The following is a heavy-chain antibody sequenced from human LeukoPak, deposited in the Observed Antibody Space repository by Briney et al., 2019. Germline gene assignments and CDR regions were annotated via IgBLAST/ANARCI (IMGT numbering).Heavy chain of an antibody. CDR1: GFTVSSYT. D-gene: IGHD5-12*01. CDR3: VRSSGYGAGDY. CDR2: ISGSGTYI. Sequence: GGSLRLSCAASGFTVSSYTMNWVRQAPGMGLEWVSSISGSGTYINFADSVRGRCTISRDNTKDSLSLQMNNLSAEDTAVYYCVRSSGYGAGDYWGQGTLVTVSS. V-gene: IGHV3-21*06. J-gene: IGHJ4*02.